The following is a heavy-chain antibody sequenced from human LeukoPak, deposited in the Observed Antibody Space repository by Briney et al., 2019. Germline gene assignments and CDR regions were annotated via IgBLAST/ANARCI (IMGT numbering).Heavy chain of an antibody. CDR3: ARSGSYDC. CDR1: GFTFISYS. CDR2: ISSSSSTI. J-gene: IGHJ4*02. V-gene: IGHV3-48*01. Sequence: PGGSLRLSCAASGFTFISYSMSWVRQAPGKGLEWVSYISSSSSTIYYADSVKGRFTISRDNAKNSLHLQMNSLRAEDTAVYYCARSGSYDCWGQGTLVTVSS. D-gene: IGHD1-26*01.